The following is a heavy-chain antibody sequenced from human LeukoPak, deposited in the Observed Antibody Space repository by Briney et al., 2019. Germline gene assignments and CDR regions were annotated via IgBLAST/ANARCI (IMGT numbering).Heavy chain of an antibody. V-gene: IGHV3-21*01. CDR1: GFTFSSYS. CDR2: ISSGSNYK. D-gene: IGHD6-19*01. CDR3: ARVGYNSGWYEY. J-gene: IGHJ4*02. Sequence: GGSLRLSCAASGFTFSSYSMNWVRQAPGKGLEWVSSISSGSNYKYYADSVKGRFTISRDNAKNSLYLQLNNLRAEDTALYYCARVGYNSGWYEYWGQGTLVTVSS.